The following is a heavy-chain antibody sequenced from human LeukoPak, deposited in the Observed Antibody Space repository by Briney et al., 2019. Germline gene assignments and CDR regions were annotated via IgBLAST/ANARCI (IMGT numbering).Heavy chain of an antibody. D-gene: IGHD3-9*01. CDR3: ARTQAVLRYFDWLSRRYYFDY. J-gene: IGHJ4*02. CDR1: GGTFSSYA. CDR2: MNPNSGNT. Sequence: ASVKVSCKASGGTFSSYAISWVRQATGQGLEWMGWMNPNSGNTGYAQKFQGRVTMTRNTSISTAYMELSSLRSEDTAVYYCARTQAVLRYFDWLSRRYYFDYWGQGTLVTVSS. V-gene: IGHV1-8*02.